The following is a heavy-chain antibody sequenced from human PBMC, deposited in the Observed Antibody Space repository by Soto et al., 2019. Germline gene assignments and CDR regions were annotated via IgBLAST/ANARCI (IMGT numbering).Heavy chain of an antibody. Sequence: QVHLVESGGGSVKPGGSLRLSCAASGFTFSDYYMTWIRQAPGKGLEWVSYVSSRSTSTNYADSMKGRFTISRDNAKNSLYLQMNSLRAEDTAVYYCARDNGGTFDYWGQGTQVTVSS. V-gene: IGHV3-11*05. J-gene: IGHJ4*02. D-gene: IGHD2-8*01. CDR3: ARDNGGTFDY. CDR1: GFTFSDYY. CDR2: VSSRSTST.